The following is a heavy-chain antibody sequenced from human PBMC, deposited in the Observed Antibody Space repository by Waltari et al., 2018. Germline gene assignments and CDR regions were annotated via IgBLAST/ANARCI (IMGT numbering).Heavy chain of an antibody. CDR1: GGTFSSSP. CDR3: ARDGGDYGSGNLFY. CDR2: ITPVVPKA. V-gene: IGHV1-69*11. D-gene: IGHD3-10*01. J-gene: IGHJ4*02. Sequence: QVHLVQSGSEVKEPGSSVKVSCTASGGTFSSSPIHWMRQAPGQGLEWLGRITPVVPKAKYAQKFQGRVTITADESTSTAYMEMRGLRSEDAAVYFCARDGGDYGSGNLFYWGQGTLITVSS.